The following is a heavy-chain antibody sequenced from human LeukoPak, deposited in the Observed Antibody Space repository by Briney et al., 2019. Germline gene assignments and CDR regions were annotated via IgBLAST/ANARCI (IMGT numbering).Heavy chain of an antibody. D-gene: IGHD2/OR15-2a*01. V-gene: IGHV4-4*02. J-gene: IGHJ4*02. Sequence: SETLSLTCAVSGGSISSNNWWSWVRQPPGKGLEWIGEISHSGSTGYNPSLKSRVTISVDKSKNHFSLKLSSVAAADTAVYYCARNMVGETTFDYWGQGTLVTVSS. CDR3: ARNMVGETTFDY. CDR1: GGSISSNNW. CDR2: ISHSGST.